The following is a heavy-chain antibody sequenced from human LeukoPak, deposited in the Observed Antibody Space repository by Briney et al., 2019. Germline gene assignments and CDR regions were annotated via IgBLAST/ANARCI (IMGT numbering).Heavy chain of an antibody. J-gene: IGHJ4*02. Sequence: PSETLSLTCAVYGGSFSGYYWNWIRQPPGKGLEWIGEINHSGSTNYNPSLKSRVTISVDTSKKQFSLKPSSVTAADTAMYYCARGRGPRAVASRALESWGQGTLGTVSS. D-gene: IGHD6-19*01. V-gene: IGHV4-34*01. CDR2: INHSGST. CDR1: GGSFSGYY. CDR3: ARGRGPRAVASRALES.